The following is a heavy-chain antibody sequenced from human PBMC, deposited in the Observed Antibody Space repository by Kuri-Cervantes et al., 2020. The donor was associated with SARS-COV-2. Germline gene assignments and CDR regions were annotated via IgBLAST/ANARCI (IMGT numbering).Heavy chain of an antibody. CDR3: ARVQDYYSNSQFDY. CDR2: IKQDGSEK. V-gene: IGHV3-7*05. Sequence: GGSLRLSCAASGFTFSSYWMSWVRQAPGKGLEWVVNIKQDGSEKYYVDSVKGRFTISRDNAKNSLYLQMNSLRAEDTAVYYCARVQDYYSNSQFDYWGQGTLVTVSS. CDR1: GFTFSSYW. D-gene: IGHD4-11*01. J-gene: IGHJ4*02.